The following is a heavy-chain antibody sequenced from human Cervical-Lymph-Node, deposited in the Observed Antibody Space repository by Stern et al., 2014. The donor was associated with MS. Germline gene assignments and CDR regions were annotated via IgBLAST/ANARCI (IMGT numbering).Heavy chain of an antibody. V-gene: IGHV1-46*01. D-gene: IGHD6-19*01. Sequence: VHLVESGAEVKKPGAPVKVSCKASGYTVTSYYIHWVRQAPGQGLEWMGIINPSGGSTSYAQKCQGRVTMTRDTTTSTVYMELSSLRSEDTAVYYGAREVAGYRLGMMDVWGQGATVTVSS. J-gene: IGHJ6*02. CDR3: AREVAGYRLGMMDV. CDR2: INPSGGST. CDR1: GYTVTSYY.